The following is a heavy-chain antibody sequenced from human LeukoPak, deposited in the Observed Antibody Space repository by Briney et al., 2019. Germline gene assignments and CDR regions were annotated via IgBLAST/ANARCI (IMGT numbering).Heavy chain of an antibody. Sequence: ASVKVSCKASGGTFSSYAISWVRQAPGQGLEWMGGIIPIFGTANYAQKFQGRVTITADESTSTAYMELSSLRSEDTAVYYCARVPYYGSGTFYYYYMDVWGKGTTVTISS. CDR1: GGTFSSYA. J-gene: IGHJ6*03. CDR3: ARVPYYGSGTFYYYYMDV. V-gene: IGHV1-69*13. D-gene: IGHD3-10*01. CDR2: IIPIFGTA.